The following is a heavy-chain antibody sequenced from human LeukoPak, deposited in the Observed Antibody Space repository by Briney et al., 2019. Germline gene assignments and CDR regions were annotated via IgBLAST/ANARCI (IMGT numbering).Heavy chain of an antibody. Sequence: PSETLSFTCTGSGGSIRSYYWSWIRQPAGKGLEWIGRIYTIGSTNYNPSLKSRVTMSVDTSKNQFSLKLSSVTAADTAVYYCAREMGSSWYGVVTYYYYGMDVWGQGTTVTVSS. D-gene: IGHD6-13*01. V-gene: IGHV4-4*07. CDR2: IYTIGST. CDR1: GGSIRSYY. J-gene: IGHJ6*02. CDR3: AREMGSSWYGVVTYYYYGMDV.